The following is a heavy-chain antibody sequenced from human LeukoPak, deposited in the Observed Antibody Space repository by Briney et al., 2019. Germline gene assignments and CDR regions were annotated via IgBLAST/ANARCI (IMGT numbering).Heavy chain of an antibody. CDR2: IYPGDSDT. CDR3: ARHLDYGDYGGNWYFDL. Sequence: GESLKISFKGSGYSFTSYWIGWVRQMPGKGLEWMGIIYPGDSDTRYSPSFQGQVTISADKSISTAYLQWSSLKASDTAMYYCARHLDYGDYGGNWYFDLWGRGTLVTVSS. D-gene: IGHD4-17*01. CDR1: GYSFTSYW. V-gene: IGHV5-51*01. J-gene: IGHJ2*01.